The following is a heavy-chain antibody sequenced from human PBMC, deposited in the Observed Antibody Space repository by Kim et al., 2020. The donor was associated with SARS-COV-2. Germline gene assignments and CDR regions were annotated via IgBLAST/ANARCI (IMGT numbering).Heavy chain of an antibody. D-gene: IGHD3-16*02. CDR1: GYSFATHW. CDR2: IYPDDSDA. J-gene: IGHJ3*01. V-gene: IGHV5-51*01. Sequence: GESLKISCKGFGYSFATHWIGWVRQMPGKGLEWMGIIYPDDSDATYSPSFQGQVTISADKSISTAYLQWTSLRASDTAMYLCVRSLTPYRNDAFHLWGPG. CDR3: VRSLTPYRNDAFHL.